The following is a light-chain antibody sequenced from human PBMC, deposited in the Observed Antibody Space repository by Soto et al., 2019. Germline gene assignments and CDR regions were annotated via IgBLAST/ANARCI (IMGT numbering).Light chain of an antibody. Sequence: QMTQSPSSLSASVGTQIITTCRASRDVGSDVSWYQQKPGQAPKLLIYAASNLYTGVPSRFSGSRSGTEFTLTISSLQPEDFASYYCLQDYGYSWTFGQGTKVDI. V-gene: IGKV1-6*01. J-gene: IGKJ1*01. CDR3: LQDYGYSWT. CDR1: RDVGSD. CDR2: AAS.